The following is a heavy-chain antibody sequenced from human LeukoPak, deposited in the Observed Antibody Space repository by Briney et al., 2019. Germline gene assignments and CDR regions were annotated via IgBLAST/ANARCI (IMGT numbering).Heavy chain of an antibody. CDR3: ASQGYCSGGRCYSNY. Sequence: GGSLRLSCGTSGLTFSAFAMSWVRQAPGKGLEWVAAIRGGGGSTYYADSVKGRFTISRDNSRSTLFLQMNSLRGDDAAVYYCASQGYCSGGRCYSNYWGQGTLVTVSS. J-gene: IGHJ4*02. V-gene: IGHV3-23*01. D-gene: IGHD2-15*01. CDR1: GLTFSAFA. CDR2: IRGGGGST.